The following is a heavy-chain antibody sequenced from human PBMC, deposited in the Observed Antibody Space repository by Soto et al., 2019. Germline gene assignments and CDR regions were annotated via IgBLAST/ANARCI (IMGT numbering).Heavy chain of an antibody. CDR2: MNPNSGNT. CDR1: GYTFTSYD. CDR3: ERVIYYDSSSYYYPYGMDV. J-gene: IGHJ6*04. V-gene: IGHV1-8*01. Sequence: ASVKVSCKASGYTFTSYDINWVRQATGQGLEWMGWMNPNSGNTGYAQKFKGRVTMTRNTSISTAYMELRSLRSEDTAVYYCERVIYYDSSSYYYPYGMDVWGKGTTVTVS. D-gene: IGHD3-22*01.